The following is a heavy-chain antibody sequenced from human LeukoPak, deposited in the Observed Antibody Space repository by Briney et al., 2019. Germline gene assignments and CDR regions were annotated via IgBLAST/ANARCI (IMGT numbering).Heavy chain of an antibody. Sequence: SETLSLTCTVSGGSISSSSYYWGWIRQPPGKGLEWIGSIYYSGSTYYNPSLKSRVTISVDTSKNQFSLKLSSVTAADTAVYYCARLVTIVGPNGYDYYYYYMDVWAKGPRSPSP. D-gene: IGHD1-26*01. V-gene: IGHV4-39*01. J-gene: IGHJ6*03. CDR1: GGSISSSSYY. CDR3: ARLVTIVGPNGYDYYYYYMDV. CDR2: IYYSGST.